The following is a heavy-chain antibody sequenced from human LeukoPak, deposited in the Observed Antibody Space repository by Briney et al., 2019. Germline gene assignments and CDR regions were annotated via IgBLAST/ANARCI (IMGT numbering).Heavy chain of an antibody. V-gene: IGHV1-8*01. Sequence: ASVKVSCKASGYTFTSYDINWVRQATGRGLEWMGWMNPNSGNTGCAQKFQGRVTMTRNTSISTAYMELSSLRSEDTAVYYCARSYYDKRGGYYYYYMDVWGKGTTVTVSS. CDR1: GYTFTSYD. J-gene: IGHJ6*03. D-gene: IGHD3-22*01. CDR3: ARSYYDKRGGYYYYYMDV. CDR2: MNPNSGNT.